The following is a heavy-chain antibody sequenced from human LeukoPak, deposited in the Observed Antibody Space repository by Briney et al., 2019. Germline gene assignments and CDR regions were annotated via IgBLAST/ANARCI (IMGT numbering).Heavy chain of an antibody. Sequence: GGSLRLSCAASGFTFDDYAIHWVRQAPGKGLEWVSGFGWNSDSIGYADSVKGRFTISRDNAKNSLYLQMNSLRAEDAALYYCAKDTASGSYYNAAGAFDIWGQGTMVTVSS. J-gene: IGHJ3*02. CDR2: FGWNSDSI. CDR1: GFTFDDYA. V-gene: IGHV3-9*01. CDR3: AKDTASGSYYNAAGAFDI. D-gene: IGHD3-10*01.